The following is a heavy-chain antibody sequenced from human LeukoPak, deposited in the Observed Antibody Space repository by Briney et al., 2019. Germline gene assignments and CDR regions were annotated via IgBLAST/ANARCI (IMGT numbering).Heavy chain of an antibody. D-gene: IGHD1-26*01. Sequence: SETLSLTCTVSGDSISTSKSYWGWIRQPPLKGLEWIGSTYYTGNTNYNPSLKSRVTISVDTSKNQFSLKLSSVTAADTAVYYCARVGIVGATVDAFDIWGQGTMVTVSS. CDR1: GDSISTSKSY. CDR2: TYYTGNT. V-gene: IGHV4-39*07. CDR3: ARVGIVGATVDAFDI. J-gene: IGHJ3*02.